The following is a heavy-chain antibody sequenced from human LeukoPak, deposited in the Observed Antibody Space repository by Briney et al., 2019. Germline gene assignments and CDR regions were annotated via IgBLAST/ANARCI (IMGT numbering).Heavy chain of an antibody. V-gene: IGHV3-74*01. J-gene: IGHJ4*02. CDR1: GFAFSSYW. CDR2: ISGDGTAT. CDR3: ARSQFDY. Sequence: GGSLRLSCAASGFAFSSYWMLWVRQAPGKGLVWVSRISGDGTATTYADSVKGRFTISRDNAKNILYLQMNSLRAEDTAIYYCARSQFDYWGQGILVTVSS.